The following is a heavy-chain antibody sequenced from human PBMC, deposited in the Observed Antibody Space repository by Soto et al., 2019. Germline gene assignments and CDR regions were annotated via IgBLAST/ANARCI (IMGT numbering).Heavy chain of an antibody. CDR3: AKDDLPARGGDYFDY. CDR1: GFTFTNFA. D-gene: IGHD2-15*01. J-gene: IGHJ4*02. V-gene: IGHV3-23*01. CDR2: IGASGDIT. Sequence: GGSLRLSCAASGFTFTNFAMSWVRHASGNGREWVAGIGASGDITWYADSVKGRLSISRENSKNTLYLQLNSLRFEDTAVYYCAKDDLPARGGDYFDYWGTGTMVAASS.